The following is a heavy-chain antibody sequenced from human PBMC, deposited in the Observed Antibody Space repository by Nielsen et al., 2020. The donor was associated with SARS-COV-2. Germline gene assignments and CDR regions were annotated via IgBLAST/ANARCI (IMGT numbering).Heavy chain of an antibody. Sequence: ASVKVSCKASGYTFTSYAMHWVRQAPGQRLEWMGWINAANGNTESSQKFQGRVTITRDTSASTAYMELSSLRSEDTAVYYCATREQWLAYNWFDPWGQGTLVTVSS. CDR2: INAANGNT. CDR1: GYTFTSYA. V-gene: IGHV1-3*01. J-gene: IGHJ5*02. CDR3: ATREQWLAYNWFDP. D-gene: IGHD6-19*01.